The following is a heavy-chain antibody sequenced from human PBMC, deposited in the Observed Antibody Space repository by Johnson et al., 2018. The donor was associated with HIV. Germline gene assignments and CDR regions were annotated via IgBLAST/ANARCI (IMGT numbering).Heavy chain of an antibody. Sequence: VQLVESGGGVVQPGRSLRLARVTSGFSISNYAMHWVRQAPGKGLEWVAVISNDGSFQYYTDSVKGRFTISRDNSKNTLYVQMNSLRVEDTAVYYCARDLGRPDAFDVWGQGTMVTVSS. J-gene: IGHJ3*01. CDR3: ARDLGRPDAFDV. V-gene: IGHV3-30*04. D-gene: IGHD2-15*01. CDR2: ISNDGSFQ. CDR1: GFSISNYA.